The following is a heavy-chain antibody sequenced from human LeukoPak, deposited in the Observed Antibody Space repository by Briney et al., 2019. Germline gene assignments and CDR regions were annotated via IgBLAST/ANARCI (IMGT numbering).Heavy chain of an antibody. Sequence: PGGSLRLSCAASGFRFSYYGMHWVRQAPGKGLEWVAVIWYEGINKDYADSVKGRFTISRDNAKNSLFLQMNSLRAEDTAVYYCARASLSEIIAAETYFDSWGQGTLVTVSS. CDR1: GFRFSYYG. CDR2: IWYEGINK. V-gene: IGHV3-33*01. CDR3: ARASLSEIIAAETYFDS. D-gene: IGHD6-13*01. J-gene: IGHJ4*02.